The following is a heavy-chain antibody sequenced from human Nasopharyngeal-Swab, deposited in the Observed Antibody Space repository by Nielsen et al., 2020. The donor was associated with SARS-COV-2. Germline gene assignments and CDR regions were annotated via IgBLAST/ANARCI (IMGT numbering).Heavy chain of an antibody. D-gene: IGHD1-26*01. CDR3: TGLYIGSCGFDP. CDR1: GFPFSDST. J-gene: IGHJ5*02. CDR2: IKTKTNNYAT. Sequence: GGSLRLSCAASGFPFSDSTVYWVRQTSGKGLEWVGHIKTKTNNYATAYAASVKGRSTISRHDSTNTASLQMNSLKTEDTAVYYCTGLYIGSCGFDPWGQGTLVTVSS. V-gene: IGHV3-73*01.